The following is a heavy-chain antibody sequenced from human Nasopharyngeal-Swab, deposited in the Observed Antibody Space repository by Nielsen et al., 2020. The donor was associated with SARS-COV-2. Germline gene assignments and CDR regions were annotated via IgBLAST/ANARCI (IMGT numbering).Heavy chain of an antibody. CDR2: ISVYNGHT. J-gene: IGHJ4*02. D-gene: IGHD3-3*01. V-gene: IGHV1-18*01. CDR3: ARDQERRYYDSWSGITAFDY. Sequence: ASVKVSCKTSGYIFTSYGIIWARQAPGQGLEWMGWISVYNGHTKYAQNLQGRITMTTDTSTSTAYMELRSLRSDDTAVYYCARDQERRYYDSWSGITAFDYWGQGTLVTVSS. CDR1: GYIFTSYG.